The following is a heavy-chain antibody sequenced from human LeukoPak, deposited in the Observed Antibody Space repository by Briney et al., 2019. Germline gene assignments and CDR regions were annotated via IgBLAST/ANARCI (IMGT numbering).Heavy chain of an antibody. V-gene: IGHV1-2*06. Sequence: ASVKVSCKASGYTFTGYYMHWVRQAPGQGLEWMERINPNSGGTNYAQKFQGRVTMTRDTSISTAYMELSRLRSDDTAVYYCARWYYGSGSYYNINRFDYWGQGTLVTVSA. D-gene: IGHD3-10*01. CDR3: ARWYYGSGSYYNINRFDY. CDR1: GYTFTGYY. CDR2: INPNSGGT. J-gene: IGHJ4*02.